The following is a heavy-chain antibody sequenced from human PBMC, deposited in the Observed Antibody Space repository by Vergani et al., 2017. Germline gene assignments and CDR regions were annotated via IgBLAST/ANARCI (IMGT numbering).Heavy chain of an antibody. J-gene: IGHJ6*03. Sequence: VQLQESGPGLVKPSETLSLTCTVSGGSISSYYWSWIRQPPGKGLEWVANIKQDGSEKYYVDSVKGRFTISRDNAKNSLYLQMNSLRAEDTAVYYCARMDGGAATYYYYYMDVWGKGTTVTVSS. CDR3: ARMDGGAATYYYYYMDV. D-gene: IGHD2-15*01. CDR1: GGSISSYY. V-gene: IGHV3-7*01. CDR2: IKQDGSEK.